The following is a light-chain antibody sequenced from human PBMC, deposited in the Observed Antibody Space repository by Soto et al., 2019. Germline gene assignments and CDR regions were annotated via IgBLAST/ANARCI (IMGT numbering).Light chain of an antibody. CDR1: QSVSSSY. J-gene: IGKJ3*01. CDR3: QQFDDSPFT. Sequence: EIVFTQSPDTLSFSPGERVTISCRASQSVSSSYLAWYQQIPGQAPRLLIYGASSRATGIPDRFSGSGSGTDFSLAITRLEPEDFAVYYCQQFDDSPFTFGPGTKVDIK. CDR2: GAS. V-gene: IGKV3-20*01.